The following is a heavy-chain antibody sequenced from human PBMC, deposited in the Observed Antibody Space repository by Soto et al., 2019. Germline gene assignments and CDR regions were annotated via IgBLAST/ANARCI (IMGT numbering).Heavy chain of an antibody. J-gene: IGHJ4*02. Sequence: PSETLSLTCSVSDSSLSSSTYYWGWIRQPPGKGLEWIGSIYYSGNSYYNPPLKSRVTISVDTSKNQLSLNLTSVTAAETAVYYCARGWDFWSGYYTGGFDYWGQGTPVTVPQ. CDR3: ARGWDFWSGYYTGGFDY. CDR2: IYYSGNS. D-gene: IGHD3-3*01. CDR1: DSSLSSSTYY. V-gene: IGHV4-39*01.